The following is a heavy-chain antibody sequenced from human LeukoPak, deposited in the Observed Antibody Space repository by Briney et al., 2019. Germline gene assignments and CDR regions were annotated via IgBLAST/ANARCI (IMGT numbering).Heavy chain of an antibody. CDR3: ARDYCGGDCYYGWFDP. CDR1: GGSISSGDYY. Sequence: SQTLSLTCTVSGGSISSGDYYWSWIRQPPWKGLDWIGYIYYSGSTYYNPSLKSRVTISVDTSKNQFSLKLSSVTAAGTAVYYGARDYCGGDCYYGWFDPWGQGTLVTVSS. CDR2: IYYSGST. V-gene: IGHV4-30-4*08. J-gene: IGHJ5*02. D-gene: IGHD2-21*01.